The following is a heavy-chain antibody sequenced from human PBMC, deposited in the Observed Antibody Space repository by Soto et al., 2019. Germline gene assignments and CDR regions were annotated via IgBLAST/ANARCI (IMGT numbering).Heavy chain of an antibody. CDR1: RFTFNSYA. CDR2: ISASGDST. D-gene: IGHD2-8*01. J-gene: IGHJ4*02. CDR3: AKESTPHVGYCFNGVCYNDY. V-gene: IGHV3-23*01. Sequence: GGSLRLSCAASRFTFNSYAMSWVRQAPGKGLEWVSVISASGDSTLYVDSVKGRFTISRDNSKITLYLQMSSLRVEDTAVYYCAKESTPHVGYCFNGVCYNDYWGQGTLVTVS.